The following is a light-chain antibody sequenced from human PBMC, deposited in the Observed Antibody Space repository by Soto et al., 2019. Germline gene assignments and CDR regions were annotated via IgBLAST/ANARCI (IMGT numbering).Light chain of an antibody. Sequence: EIVMTQSPATLSVSPWESATLSCRASQSISSELAWYQQKPGQPPRLLIYGASTRATGVPARFTGSGSGSAFTLTISGLQSEDFAVYYCQQGHNWPLTFGQGTRLEI. CDR3: QQGHNWPLT. J-gene: IGKJ2*01. V-gene: IGKV3-15*01. CDR2: GAS. CDR1: QSISSE.